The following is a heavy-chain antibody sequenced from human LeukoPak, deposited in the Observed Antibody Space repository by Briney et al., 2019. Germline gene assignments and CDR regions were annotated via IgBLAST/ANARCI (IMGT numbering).Heavy chain of an antibody. CDR2: IYYSGST. CDR1: GDSFTSVTDY. Sequence: SETLSLTCTVSGDSFTSVTDYWAWIRQPPGKGLEWIGYIYYSGSTNYNPSLKSRVTISVDTSKNQFSLKLSSVTAADTAVYYCAGESLPAARGWVPATYDYWGQGTLVTVSS. D-gene: IGHD2-2*01. V-gene: IGHV4-61*01. J-gene: IGHJ4*02. CDR3: AGESLPAARGWVPATYDY.